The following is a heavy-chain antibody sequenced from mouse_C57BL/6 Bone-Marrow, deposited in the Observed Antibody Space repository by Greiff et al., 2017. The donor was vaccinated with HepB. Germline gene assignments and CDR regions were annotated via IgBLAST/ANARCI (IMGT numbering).Heavy chain of an antibody. D-gene: IGHD1-1*01. CDR2: IYPSDSET. CDR1: GYTFTSYW. J-gene: IGHJ3*01. Sequence: VQLQQPGAELVRPGSSVKLSCKASGYTFTSYWMDWVKQRPGQGLEWIGNIYPSDSETHYNQKFKDKATLTVDKSSSTAYMQLSSLTSEDSAVYYCARSLYYYGSSYGGFAYWGQGTLVTVSA. CDR3: ARSLYYYGSSYGGFAY. V-gene: IGHV1-61*01.